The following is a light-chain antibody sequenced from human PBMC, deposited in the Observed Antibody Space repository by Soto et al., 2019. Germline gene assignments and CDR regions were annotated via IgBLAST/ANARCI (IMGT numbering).Light chain of an antibody. Sequence: EIVLTQSPATLSLSPGERATLSCRASQSVRRYLAWYQQKPGQAPRLLIYDASNRATGIPDRFSGSGSGTDFTLTISRLEPEDFAVYYCQQRGGSPPTWTFGQGTKVDIK. CDR1: QSVRRY. CDR3: QQRGGSPPTWT. CDR2: DAS. V-gene: IGKV3-11*01. J-gene: IGKJ1*01.